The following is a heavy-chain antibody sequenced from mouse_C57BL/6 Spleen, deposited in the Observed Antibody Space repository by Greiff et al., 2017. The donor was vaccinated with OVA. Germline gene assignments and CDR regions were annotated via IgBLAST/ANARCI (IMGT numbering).Heavy chain of an antibody. CDR3: ASPGLYYGSSHWYFDV. CDR1: GYTFTDYY. D-gene: IGHD1-1*01. J-gene: IGHJ1*03. CDR2: INPNNGGT. Sequence: VQLQQSGPELVKPGASVKISCKASGYTFTDYYMNWVKQSHGKSLEWIGDINPNNGGTSYNQKFKGKATLTVDKSSSTAYMELRSLTSEDSAVYYCASPGLYYGSSHWYFDVWGTGTTVTVSS. V-gene: IGHV1-26*01.